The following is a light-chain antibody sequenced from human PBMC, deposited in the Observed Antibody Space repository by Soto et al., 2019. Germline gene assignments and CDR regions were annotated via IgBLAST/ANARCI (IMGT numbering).Light chain of an antibody. V-gene: IGLV2-23*02. Sequence: QSALTQPASVSGSPGQSITISCTGTSSDFGNYNLVSWYQQHPGKVPKLILFEVSKRPSGVSGRFSGSKSGNTASLTISGLRAEDEAHYHCCSYAGSRTFVFGGGTKLTVL. CDR1: SSDFGNYNL. CDR3: CSYAGSRTFV. J-gene: IGLJ2*01. CDR2: EVS.